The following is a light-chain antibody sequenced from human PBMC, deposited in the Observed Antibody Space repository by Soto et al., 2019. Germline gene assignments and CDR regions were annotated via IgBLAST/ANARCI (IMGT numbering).Light chain of an antibody. J-gene: IGLJ2*01. CDR2: AVS. Sequence: QSVLTQPASVSGSPGQSITISCTGTSSDVGGYNHVSWYQHSPGKAPKLILFAVSDRPSGVSHRFSGSKSGNTASLTISGLQAEDEADYYCGSYTRLSTVVFGGGTKLTVL. V-gene: IGLV2-14*01. CDR3: GSYTRLSTVV. CDR1: SSDVGGYNH.